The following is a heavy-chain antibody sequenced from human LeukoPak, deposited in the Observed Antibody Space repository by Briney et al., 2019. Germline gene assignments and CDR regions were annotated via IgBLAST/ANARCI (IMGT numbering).Heavy chain of an antibody. CDR1: GGTFSSYD. D-gene: IGHD6-13*01. Sequence: ASVKVSCKASGGTFSSYDISWVRQAPGQGLEWMGGIIPMLGTPNYAQKFQGRVTITADKSTSTAYMDLSSLRSEDTAVYYCAKTVPSYGAAAGINWGQGTLVTVSS. J-gene: IGHJ4*02. CDR2: IIPMLGTP. CDR3: AKTVPSYGAAAGIN. V-gene: IGHV1-69*06.